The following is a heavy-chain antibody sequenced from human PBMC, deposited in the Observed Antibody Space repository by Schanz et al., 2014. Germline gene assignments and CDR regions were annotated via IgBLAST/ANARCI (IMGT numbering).Heavy chain of an antibody. CDR3: ARGLIAAAGGAFDY. D-gene: IGHD6-13*01. V-gene: IGHV3-23*01. Sequence: EMQLLESGGGLVEPGGSLRLSCAASGFTFSSYAMTWVRQAPGKGLEWVSAINTGVNTYYADSVRGRFTMSRDNSKNTLYLQMNSLRAGDAAVYYCARGLIAAAGGAFDYWGQGTLVTVSS. J-gene: IGHJ4*02. CDR2: INTGVNT. CDR1: GFTFSSYA.